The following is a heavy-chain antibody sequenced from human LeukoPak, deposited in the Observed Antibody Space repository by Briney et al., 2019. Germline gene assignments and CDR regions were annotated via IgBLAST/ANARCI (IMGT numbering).Heavy chain of an antibody. CDR1: GFTVSSNY. V-gene: IGHV3-53*01. CDR2: IDSGGRT. D-gene: IGHD4-23*01. Sequence: GGCLRLSCAVSGFTVSSNYMSWVRRAPGKGLEWVSVIDSGGRTDYADSGKGRFTISRDNSKNTLYLQMNSLRAEDTAVYYCAAGGPFDYWGQGTLVTVSS. CDR3: AAGGPFDY. J-gene: IGHJ4*02.